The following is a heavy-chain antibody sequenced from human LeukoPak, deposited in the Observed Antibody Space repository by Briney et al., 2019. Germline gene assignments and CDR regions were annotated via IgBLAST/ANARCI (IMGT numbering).Heavy chain of an antibody. CDR1: GFTFSSYE. Sequence: PPGGSLRLSCAAPGFTFSSYEMNWVRQAPGKGLERVSYISSSGSTIYYADSVKGRFTISRDNAKNSLYLQMNSLRAEDTAVYYCAELGITMIGGVWGKGTTVTISS. CDR3: AELGITMIGGV. CDR2: ISSSGSTI. J-gene: IGHJ6*04. V-gene: IGHV3-48*03. D-gene: IGHD3-10*02.